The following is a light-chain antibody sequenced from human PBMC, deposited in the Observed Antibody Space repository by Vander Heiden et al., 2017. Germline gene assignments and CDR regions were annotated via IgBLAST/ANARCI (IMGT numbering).Light chain of an antibody. CDR2: RNN. V-gene: IGLV1-47*01. CDR1: SSKIGSNY. Sequence: QSVLPQPPSASGTPGQRVTISCSGTSSKIGSNYVYWYQQRTGTAPKLLIYRNNKRRSGVPDRFSGSKSGTSASRAISGLRAEDEADYYCAAWDDSRSGRVFGGGTKLTVL. CDR3: AAWDDSRSGRV. J-gene: IGLJ2*01.